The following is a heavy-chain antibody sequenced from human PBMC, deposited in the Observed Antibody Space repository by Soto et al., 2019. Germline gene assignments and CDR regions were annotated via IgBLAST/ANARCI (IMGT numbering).Heavy chain of an antibody. CDR3: ASWLEPSSYYGLDV. J-gene: IGHJ6*02. V-gene: IGHV3-33*01. CDR1: GIIFSKYG. Sequence: QVQLVESGGGVVQPGRSLRLSCAASGIIFSKYGMHWVRQAPGKGPEWVALIWYDGSKKYYADSVKGRCTISRDNSXNILYLQLNSLRAEDTAVYYCASWLEPSSYYGLDVWGQGTTVIVSS. CDR2: IWYDGSKK. D-gene: IGHD1-1*01.